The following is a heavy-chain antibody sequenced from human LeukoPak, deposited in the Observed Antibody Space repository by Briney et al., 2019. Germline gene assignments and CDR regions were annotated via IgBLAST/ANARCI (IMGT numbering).Heavy chain of an antibody. J-gene: IGHJ4*02. CDR3: ARDQHYDSSGYYHPTFDY. D-gene: IGHD3-22*01. V-gene: IGHV3-23*01. CDR2: ISGSGGST. CDR1: GFTFSSYA. Sequence: GGSLRLSCAASGFTFSSYAMSWVRQAPGKGLEWVSAISGSGGSTYYADSVKGRFTISRDNAKNSLYLQMNSLRAEDTAVYYCARDQHYDSSGYYHPTFDYWGQGTLVTVSS.